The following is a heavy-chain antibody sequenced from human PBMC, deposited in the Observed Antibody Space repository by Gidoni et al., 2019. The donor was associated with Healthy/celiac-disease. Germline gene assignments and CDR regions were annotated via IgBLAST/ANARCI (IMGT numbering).Heavy chain of an antibody. CDR2: IYYSGST. CDR3: AREMNRYYYDSSGFSPFDY. D-gene: IGHD3-22*01. J-gene: IGHJ4*02. V-gene: IGHV4-39*07. Sequence: QLQLQESGPGLVKPSETLSLTCPVPAGSISSSSYYWGWLRQPPGQGLEWIGSIYYSGSTYHNPSLKSRVTISVDTSKNQFSLKLSSVTAADTAVYYCAREMNRYYYDSSGFSPFDYWGQGTLVTVSS. CDR1: AGSISSSSYY.